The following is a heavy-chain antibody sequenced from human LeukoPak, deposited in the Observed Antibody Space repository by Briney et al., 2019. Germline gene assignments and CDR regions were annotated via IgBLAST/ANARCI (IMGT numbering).Heavy chain of an antibody. CDR3: ARAELLRYYYGMDV. Sequence: KSSETLSLTCTVSGGPISSYYWSWIRQPPGKGLEWIGYIYYSGSTNYNPSLKSRVTISVDTSKNQFSLKLSSVTAADTAVYYCARAELLRYYYGMDVWGQGTTVTVSS. CDR1: GGPISSYY. J-gene: IGHJ6*02. V-gene: IGHV4-59*01. D-gene: IGHD2-15*01. CDR2: IYYSGST.